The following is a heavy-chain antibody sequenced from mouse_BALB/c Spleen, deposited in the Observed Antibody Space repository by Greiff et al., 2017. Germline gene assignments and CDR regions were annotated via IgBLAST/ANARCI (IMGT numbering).Heavy chain of an antibody. V-gene: IGHV14-3*02. CDR2: IDPANGNT. CDR1: GFNIKDTY. J-gene: IGHJ2*01. CDR3: VPRQLGCLEDY. Sequence: VQLKQSGAELVKPGASVKLSCTASGFNIKDTYMHWVKQRPEQGLEWIGRIDPANGNTKYDPKFQGKATITADTSSNTAYLQLSSLTSEDTAVYYCVPRQLGCLEDYWGQGTTLTVSS. D-gene: IGHD3-2*01.